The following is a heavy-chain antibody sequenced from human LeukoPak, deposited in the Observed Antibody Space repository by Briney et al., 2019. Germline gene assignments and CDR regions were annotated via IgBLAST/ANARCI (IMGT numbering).Heavy chain of an antibody. J-gene: IGHJ2*01. D-gene: IGHD4-17*01. CDR1: GYTFTSYD. Sequence: ASVKVSCKASGYTFTSYDINWVRQATGQGLEWMGWMNPNSGNTGYAQKFQGRVTMTRNTSISTAYMELSSLRSEDTAVYYCATLPRSTVTIRRGWYFDLWGRGTLVTVSS. CDR3: ATLPRSTVTIRRGWYFDL. CDR2: MNPNSGNT. V-gene: IGHV1-8*01.